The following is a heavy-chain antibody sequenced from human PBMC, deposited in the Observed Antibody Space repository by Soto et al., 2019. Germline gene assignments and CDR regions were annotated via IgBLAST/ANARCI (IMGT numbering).Heavy chain of an antibody. CDR1: GFTFSSYA. Sequence: GGSLRLSCAASGFTFSSYAMSWARQTPGKGLEWVSAISGSGVSTYYADSVKGRFTISRDNSKNTLYLQMSSLRAEDTAVYYCGNSIAVAGYFHHHYYGMDVWGQGTTVTVSS. CDR2: ISGSGVST. CDR3: GNSIAVAGYFHHHYYGMDV. V-gene: IGHV3-23*01. J-gene: IGHJ6*02. D-gene: IGHD6-19*01.